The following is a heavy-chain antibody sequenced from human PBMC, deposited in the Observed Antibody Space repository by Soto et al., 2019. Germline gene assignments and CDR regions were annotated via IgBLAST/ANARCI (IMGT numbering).Heavy chain of an antibody. CDR1: GYSIGSGYY. V-gene: IGHV4-38-2*01. CDR2: IYHSGST. D-gene: IGHD2-2*01. Sequence: SETLSLTCAVSGYSIGSGYYWGWIRQPPGKGLEWIGSIYHSGSTYYNPSLKSRVTISVDTSKNQFSMKLSSVTAADTAVYYCARVGGYCSSTSCYYYYGMDVWGQGTTVT. CDR3: ARVGGYCSSTSCYYYYGMDV. J-gene: IGHJ6*02.